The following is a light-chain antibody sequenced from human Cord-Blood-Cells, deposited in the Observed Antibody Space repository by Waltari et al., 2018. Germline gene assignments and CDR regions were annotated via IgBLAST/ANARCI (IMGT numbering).Light chain of an antibody. Sequence: DVVMTQSPLPLPVTLGQPASTSCRSSKSLVDSDGNTYLHWFQQRPGQSPMRLIYKVSNRDSGVPDRFSGNGAGTDFTLKSSRVEAEDGGVYYCMQGTHWPPTFGHGTKVEIK. CDR2: KVS. CDR3: MQGTHWPPT. V-gene: IGKV2-30*01. J-gene: IGKJ1*01. CDR1: KSLVDSDGNTY.